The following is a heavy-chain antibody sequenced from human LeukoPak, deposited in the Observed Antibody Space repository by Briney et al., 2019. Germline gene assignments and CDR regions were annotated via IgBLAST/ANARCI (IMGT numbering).Heavy chain of an antibody. V-gene: IGHV3-21*01. J-gene: IGHJ4*02. D-gene: IGHD6-13*01. CDR3: ARTEQQLVFDY. CDR2: ISSSSSYI. CDR1: GFTFSSYA. Sequence: GGSLRLSCAASGFTFSSYAISWVRQAPGKGLEWVSSISSSSSYIYYADSVKGRFTISRDNAKNSLYLQMNSLRAEDTAVYYCARTEQQLVFDYWGQGTLVTVSS.